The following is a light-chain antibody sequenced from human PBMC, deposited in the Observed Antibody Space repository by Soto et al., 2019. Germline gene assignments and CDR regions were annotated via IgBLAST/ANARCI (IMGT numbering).Light chain of an antibody. CDR2: DNN. CDR1: SSHIGNNY. CDR3: GTWDSSLSAGV. J-gene: IGLJ2*01. V-gene: IGLV1-51*01. Sequence: QSVLTQPPSVSASPGQKVTISCSGSSSHIGNNYVSWYQQLPGTAPKLLIYDNNKRPSGIPDRFSGSKSGTSATLGITGLQTGDEADYYCGTWDSSLSAGVLSGGTKLTVL.